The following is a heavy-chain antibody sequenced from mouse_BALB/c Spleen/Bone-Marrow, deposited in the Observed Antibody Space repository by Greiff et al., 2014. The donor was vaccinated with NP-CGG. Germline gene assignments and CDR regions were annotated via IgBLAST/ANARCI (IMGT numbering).Heavy chain of an antibody. CDR3: ARNPYGNYAMDY. V-gene: IGHV2-6*02. CDR2: IWSDGST. CDR1: GFSLTTYG. D-gene: IGHD2-10*02. Sequence: QVQLKESGPGLVAPSQSLSTTCTVSGFSLTTYGVHWVRQPPGKGLEWLVVIWSDGSTTYNSALKSRLSISKDNSKSQVFLKMNSLQTDDTAMYYCARNPYGNYAMDYWGQGTSVTVSS. J-gene: IGHJ4*01.